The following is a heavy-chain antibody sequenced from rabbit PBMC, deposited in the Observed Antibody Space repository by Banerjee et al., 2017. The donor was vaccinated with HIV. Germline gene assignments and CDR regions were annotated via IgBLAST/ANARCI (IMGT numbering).Heavy chain of an antibody. CDR1: GSAISSYA. CDR3: ARDAATSCSSYGMDL. J-gene: IGHJ6*01. D-gene: IGHD6-1*01. CDR2: VDVGSSGFT. Sequence: QEQLRETGGGLVQPGGSLTLTCTASGSAISSYAISWVRQAPGKGLEWIGCVDVGSSGFTYFANWAKGRFTISKTSSTTVTLQMTSLTAADTATDFCARDAATSCSSYGMDLWGPGTLVTVS. V-gene: IGHV1S45*01.